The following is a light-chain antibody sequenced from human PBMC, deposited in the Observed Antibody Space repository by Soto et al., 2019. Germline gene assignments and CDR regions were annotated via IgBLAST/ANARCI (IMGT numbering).Light chain of an antibody. V-gene: IGLV1-40*01. CDR3: QYYASSLSGPV. Sequence: QLVLTQPPSVSVAPVQRVTISCTGSSSNIGAGYDVHWYQQLPGTAPKRLIYGNGNRPSGVTDRFSGSKSGTSASLAIPGLQAEHEAHYYCQYYASSLSGPVFGGATKLTVL. CDR2: GNG. J-gene: IGLJ2*01. CDR1: SSNIGAGYD.